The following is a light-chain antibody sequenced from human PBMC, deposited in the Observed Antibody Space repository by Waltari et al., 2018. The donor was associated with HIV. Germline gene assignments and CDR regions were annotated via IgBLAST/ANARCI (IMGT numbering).Light chain of an antibody. CDR3: YSRDSTTNHRV. V-gene: IGLV3-19*01. J-gene: IGLJ2*01. CDR1: SLSSYY. CDR2: GKN. Sequence: SSELTQDPVVSVALGQTVTITCQGDSLSSYYATWDQQQPGQAPLLVFFGKNSRPSGIPDRFSGSNSRNKASLTITGAQAEDEADYYCYSRDSTTNHRVFGGGTKLTVL.